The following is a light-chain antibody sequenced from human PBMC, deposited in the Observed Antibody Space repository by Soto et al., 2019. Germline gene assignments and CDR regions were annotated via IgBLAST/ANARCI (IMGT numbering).Light chain of an antibody. J-gene: IGKJ4*01. CDR2: GAS. Sequence: EIVMTQSPAILSVSPGDRVTLSCRASQRVRSNSAWYQHKPGQAPMLLIYGASPWGTGIPARFSGSGYGTEFTLTINSLQSEDFAIYYCHQYNTWPLTFGGGTKLEIK. CDR3: HQYNTWPLT. CDR1: QRVRSN. V-gene: IGKV3-15*01.